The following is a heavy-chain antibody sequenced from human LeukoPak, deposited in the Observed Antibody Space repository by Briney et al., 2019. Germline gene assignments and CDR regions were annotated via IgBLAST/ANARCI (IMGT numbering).Heavy chain of an antibody. CDR2: IKQDGSEK. J-gene: IGHJ4*02. Sequence: GGSLRLSCAASGFIFSNYWMSWVREAPGKGLEWVANIKQDGSEKFYLDAVKGRFTISRDNAKNSLYLQMNSLRAEDTAVYYCARALESGDFDYWGQGTLVTVSS. CDR1: GFIFSNYW. D-gene: IGHD7-27*01. CDR3: ARALESGDFDY. V-gene: IGHV3-7*01.